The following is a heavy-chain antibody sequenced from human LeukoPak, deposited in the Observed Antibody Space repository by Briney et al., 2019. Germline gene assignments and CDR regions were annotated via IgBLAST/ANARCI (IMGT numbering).Heavy chain of an antibody. D-gene: IGHD2-15*01. Sequence: SETLSLTCTVSGGSISSSSYYWGWIRQPPGKGLEWIGSIYYSGSTYYNPSLKSRVTISVDTSKNQFSLKLSSVTAADTAVYYCARSQSRWELLWAFDYWGQGTLVTVSS. CDR3: ARSQSRWELLWAFDY. CDR1: GGSISSSSYY. CDR2: IYYSGST. V-gene: IGHV4-39*01. J-gene: IGHJ4*02.